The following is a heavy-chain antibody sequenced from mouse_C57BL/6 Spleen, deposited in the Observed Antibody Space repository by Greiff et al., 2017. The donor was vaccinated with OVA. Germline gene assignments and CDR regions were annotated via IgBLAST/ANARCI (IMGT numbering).Heavy chain of an antibody. D-gene: IGHD4-1*01. J-gene: IGHJ2*01. Sequence: DVQLQESGPGLVKPSQSLSLTCSVTGYSITSGYYWNWIRQFPGNKLEWMGYISYDGSNNYNPSLKNRISITRDTSKNQFFLKLNSVTTEDTATYYCAREVTGTLSFDYWGQGTTLTVSS. CDR2: ISYDGSN. CDR3: AREVTGTLSFDY. V-gene: IGHV3-6*01. CDR1: GYSITSGYY.